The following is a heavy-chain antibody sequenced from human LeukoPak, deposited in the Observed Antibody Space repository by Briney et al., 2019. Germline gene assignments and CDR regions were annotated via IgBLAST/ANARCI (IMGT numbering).Heavy chain of an antibody. J-gene: IGHJ4*02. CDR3: IREVQVRASASLGL. V-gene: IGHV3-74*01. CDR1: GFTISGFW. Sequence: GGSLRLSCAASGFTISGFWVHWVRQVPGQGLGSVARMNSAGTTIDCADSVKGRFTSSRDNVRTTLHLQMNNLSLEDTAVYFCIREVQVRASASLGLWGRGTLVTVS. CDR2: MNSAGTTI. D-gene: IGHD1-1*01.